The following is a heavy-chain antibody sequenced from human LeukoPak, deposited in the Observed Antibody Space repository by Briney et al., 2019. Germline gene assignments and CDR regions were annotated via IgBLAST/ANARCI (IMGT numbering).Heavy chain of an antibody. CDR2: IYSGGST. J-gene: IGHJ3*01. CDR3: VRDSTGWQADSFDV. D-gene: IGHD2-8*02. V-gene: IGHV3-23*03. CDR1: GFTFSSYA. Sequence: GGSLRLSCAASGFTFSSYAMSWVRQAPGKGLEWVSVIYSGGSTYYADSVRGRFTISRDNGKNSLSLQMNSLRVEDTAVYYCVRDSTGWQADSFDVWGQGTMVTVSA.